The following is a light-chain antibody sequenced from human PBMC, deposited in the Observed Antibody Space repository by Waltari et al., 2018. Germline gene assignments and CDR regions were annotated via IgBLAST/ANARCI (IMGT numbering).Light chain of an antibody. V-gene: IGKV1-17*01. J-gene: IGKJ2*03. CDR1: QSISSY. CDR3: LQHNSYPYS. Sequence: DIQMTQSPSSLSASVGDTVTITCRASQSISSYLNWFQQKPGKAPKLLIYAATTLQSGVPSRFSGSGSGTEFTLTISSLQPEDFAAYYCLQHNSYPYSFGQGTKVEIK. CDR2: AAT.